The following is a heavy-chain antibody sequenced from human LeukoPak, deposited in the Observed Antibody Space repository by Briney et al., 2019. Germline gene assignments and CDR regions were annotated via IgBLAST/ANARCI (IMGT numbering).Heavy chain of an antibody. CDR2: MNPNSGNT. CDR1: GYTFTSYD. V-gene: IGHV1-8*01. J-gene: IGHJ6*02. CDR3: ARGPSGDFWSSYYPYYYYYGMDV. Sequence: ASVKVSCKASGYTFTSYDINWVRQATGQGLEWMGWMNPNSGNTGYAQKFQGRVTMTRNTSISTAYMELSSLRSEDTAVYYCARGPSGDFWSSYYPYYYYYGMDVWGQGTTVTVSS. D-gene: IGHD3-3*01.